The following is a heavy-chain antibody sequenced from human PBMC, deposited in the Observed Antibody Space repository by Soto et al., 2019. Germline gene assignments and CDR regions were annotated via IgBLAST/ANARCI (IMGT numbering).Heavy chain of an antibody. CDR2: ISSSSSTI. D-gene: IGHD5-18*01. Sequence: EVQLVESGGGLVQPGGSLRLSCAASGFTFSSYSMNWVRQAPGKGVEWVSYISSSSSTIYYADSVKGRFTISRDKAKNSLYLQMNSLRDEDTAVYYCARGFVDTAMASFDYWGQGTLVTVSS. V-gene: IGHV3-48*02. CDR3: ARGFVDTAMASFDY. CDR1: GFTFSSYS. J-gene: IGHJ4*02.